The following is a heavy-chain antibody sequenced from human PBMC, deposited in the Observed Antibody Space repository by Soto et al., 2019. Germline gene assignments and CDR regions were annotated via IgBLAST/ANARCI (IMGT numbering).Heavy chain of an antibody. CDR1: GFTFSSYG. J-gene: IGHJ3*02. D-gene: IGHD3-16*01. CDR3: ARAGGGVVAEKDAFDI. CDR2: IWYDGSNK. Sequence: QVQLVESGGGVVQPGRSLRLSCAASGFTFSSYGMHWVRQAPGKGLEWVAVIWYDGSNKYYADSVKGRFTISRDNSKNTLYLQRNGLGAEDTAVYYCARAGGGVVAEKDAFDIWGQGTMVTVSS. V-gene: IGHV3-33*01.